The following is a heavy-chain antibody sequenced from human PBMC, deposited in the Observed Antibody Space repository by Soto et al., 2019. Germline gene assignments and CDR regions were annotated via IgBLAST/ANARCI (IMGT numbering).Heavy chain of an antibody. Sequence: EVQLVESGGDLVKPGGSVRLSCAASGFTFSNVWMTWVRQAPGKGLEWVGRIKSITDGGTIDYAAPVKGRFTISRDDSKSSLYLQMNSLKSEDTAVYFCTTVGRSAYDAWGQGTLVTVSS. CDR3: TTVGRSAYDA. J-gene: IGHJ5*02. V-gene: IGHV3-15*01. CDR2: IKSITDGGTI. CDR1: GFTFSNVW. D-gene: IGHD5-12*01.